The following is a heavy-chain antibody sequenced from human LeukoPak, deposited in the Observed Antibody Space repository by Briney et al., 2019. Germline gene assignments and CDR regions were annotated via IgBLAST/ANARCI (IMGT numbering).Heavy chain of an antibody. Sequence: GGSLRLSCAASGFTFSNYAMSWVRQAPGKGLDWVSAISGSGGTTYYADSVKGRLTISRDNSKHTVYLEMNSLRAEDTAVYYCARDQGSEGYYYGMDVRGQGTTVTVSS. CDR2: ISGSGGTT. CDR3: ARDQGSEGYYYGMDV. V-gene: IGHV3-23*01. J-gene: IGHJ6*02. CDR1: GFTFSNYA.